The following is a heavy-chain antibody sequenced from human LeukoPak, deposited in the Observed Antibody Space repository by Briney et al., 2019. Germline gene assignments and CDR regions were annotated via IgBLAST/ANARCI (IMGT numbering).Heavy chain of an antibody. Sequence: SETLSLTCTVSGGSISSSSYYWGWIRQPPGKGLEWIGSIYYSGSTYYNPSLKSRVTISVDTSKNQFSLKLSSVTAADTAVYYCARRVDFWSGYYLLSNWFDPWGQGTLVTVSS. V-gene: IGHV4-39*01. J-gene: IGHJ5*02. CDR1: GGSISSSSYY. D-gene: IGHD3-3*01. CDR3: ARRVDFWSGYYLLSNWFDP. CDR2: IYYSGST.